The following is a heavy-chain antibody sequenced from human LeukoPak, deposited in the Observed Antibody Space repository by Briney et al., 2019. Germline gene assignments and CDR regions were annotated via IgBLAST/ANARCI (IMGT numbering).Heavy chain of an antibody. CDR1: GVIFNHFG. V-gene: IGHV3-33*01. J-gene: IGHJ4*02. D-gene: IGHD4-11*01. CDR3: ARDAQRGFDYSNSLQF. Sequence: GGSLRLSCAAAGVIFNHFGMHWGRHAPGRGLECVAVIWSDGTNQFYADSVKGRFTISRDDSGNTVYLQMNSLRPEDTGVYYCARDAQRGFDYSNSLQFWGQGTPVIVST. CDR2: IWSDGTNQ.